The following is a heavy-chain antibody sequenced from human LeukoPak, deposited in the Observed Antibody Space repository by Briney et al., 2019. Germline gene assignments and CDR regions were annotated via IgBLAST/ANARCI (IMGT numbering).Heavy chain of an antibody. V-gene: IGHV1-18*01. CDR3: ARDYGPGRVDYSDS. D-gene: IGHD3-10*01. J-gene: IGHJ4*02. CDR2: ISTYNGNT. CDR1: GYTFTSYG. Sequence: ASVKVSCKASGYTFTSYGISWVRQAPGQGLEWMGWISTYNGNTYYAQNLKGRVTMTTDTSTSTAYMELRSLRSDDTAVYYCARDYGPGRVDYSDSWGQGSLVTVSS.